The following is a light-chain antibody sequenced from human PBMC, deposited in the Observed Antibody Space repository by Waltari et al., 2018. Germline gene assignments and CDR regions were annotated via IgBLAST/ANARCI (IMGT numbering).Light chain of an antibody. CDR2: DAS. Sequence: EVVLTQSPATLSLSPGERATLSCRASQSISTYFAWHQQKPGQAPRLLIYDASKRAPGTPARFSGSGSGTDFTLTISSLEPGDFAVYYCHQRSSWPPKDSLGQGTKLEIK. CDR3: HQRSSWPPKDS. V-gene: IGKV3-11*01. CDR1: QSISTY. J-gene: IGKJ2*03.